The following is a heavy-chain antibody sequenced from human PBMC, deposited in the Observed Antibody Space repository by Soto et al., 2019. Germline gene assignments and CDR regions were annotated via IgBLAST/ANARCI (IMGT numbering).Heavy chain of an antibody. CDR1: GFTFSSYS. CDR2: ISSSSSYI. Sequence: GGSLRLSCAASGFTFSSYSMNWVRQAPGKGLEWVSSISSSSSYIYYADSVNGRFTISRDNAKNSLYLQMNSLRAEDTAVYYCARNLPGDAFDIWGQGTMVTVSS. D-gene: IGHD3-10*01. J-gene: IGHJ3*02. CDR3: ARNLPGDAFDI. V-gene: IGHV3-21*01.